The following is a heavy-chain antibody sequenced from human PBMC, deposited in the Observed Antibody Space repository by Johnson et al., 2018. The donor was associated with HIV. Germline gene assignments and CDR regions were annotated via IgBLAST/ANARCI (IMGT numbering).Heavy chain of an antibody. CDR2: IYPGGST. D-gene: IGHD1/OR15-1a*01. V-gene: IGHV3-66*02. CDR3: ARLRAARTLDDAFDR. Sequence: VQLVESGGGLVQPGGSLRLACAASGFTVSSNYMSWVRQPPGKGPEWVSVIYPGGSTYYADSVKGRFTISRDNSKNTLYLQMNSLGPEDTAGYYCARLRAARTLDDAFDRWGQGTMVTVSS. J-gene: IGHJ3*01. CDR1: GFTVSSNY.